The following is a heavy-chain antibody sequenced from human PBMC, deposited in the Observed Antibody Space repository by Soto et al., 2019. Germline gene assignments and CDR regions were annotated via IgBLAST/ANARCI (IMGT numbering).Heavy chain of an antibody. CDR3: ARYGSGSYYPTTGDC. Sequence: QVQLQESGPGLVKPSQTLSLTCTVSGGSISSGGYYWSWIRQHPGKGLECSGYIHYSGRTYSNPSLKRRVTISVDTSEKQFFRKRSSVTAADTAVYYCARYGSGSYYPTTGDCCGPGTLVTVSS. J-gene: IGHJ4*02. V-gene: IGHV4-31*03. CDR2: IHYSGRT. CDR1: GGSISSGGYY. D-gene: IGHD3-10*01.